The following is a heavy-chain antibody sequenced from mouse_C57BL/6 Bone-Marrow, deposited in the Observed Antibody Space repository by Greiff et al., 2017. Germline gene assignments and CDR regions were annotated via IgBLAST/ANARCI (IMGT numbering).Heavy chain of an antibody. CDR2: IDPENGDT. CDR1: GFNIKDDY. V-gene: IGHV14-4*01. J-gene: IGHJ2*01. Sequence: VQLQQSGAELVRPGASVKLSCTASGFNIKDDYMHWVKQRPEQGLEWIGWIDPENGDTEYASKFQGKATITADTSSNTAYLQHSSLTSEDTAVYYCTVGNFDYWGQGTTLTVSS. CDR3: TVGNFDY.